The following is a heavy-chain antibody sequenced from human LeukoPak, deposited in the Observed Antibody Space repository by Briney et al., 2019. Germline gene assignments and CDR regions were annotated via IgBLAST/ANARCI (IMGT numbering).Heavy chain of an antibody. J-gene: IGHJ4*02. CDR3: ANPPLEPPFDY. V-gene: IGHV3-23*01. Sequence: GGSLRLSCAASGFTFSSYAMSWVRQAPGKGLEWVSAISGSGGSTYYADSVKGRFTISRDNSKNTLYLQINSLRAEDTAVYYCANPPLEPPFDYWGQGTPVTVSS. CDR1: GFTFSSYA. D-gene: IGHD1-1*01. CDR2: ISGSGGST.